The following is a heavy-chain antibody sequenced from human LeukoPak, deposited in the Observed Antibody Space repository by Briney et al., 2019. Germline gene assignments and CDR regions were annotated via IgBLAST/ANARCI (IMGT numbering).Heavy chain of an antibody. CDR2: IWYDGSNK. CDR1: GFTFSSYG. Sequence: GGSLRLSCAASGFTFSSYGRHWVRQAPGKGLEWVAVIWYDGSNKYYADSVKGRFTISRDNSKNTLYLQMNSLRAEDTAVYYCARDLEPNYYYYYGMDVWGQGTTVTVSS. V-gene: IGHV3-33*01. CDR3: ARDLEPNYYYYYGMDV. J-gene: IGHJ6*02.